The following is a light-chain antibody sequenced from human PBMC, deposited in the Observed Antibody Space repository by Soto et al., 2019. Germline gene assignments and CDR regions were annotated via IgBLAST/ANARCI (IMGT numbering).Light chain of an antibody. Sequence: EIVLTQSPATLSLSPRERATLSCRASQSVSSYLAWSQQKPGQAPRLLIYDASNRATGIPARFSGSGSGTDFALTISSLEPEDFAVYYCQQRTNWPLTFGGGTKVEIK. CDR2: DAS. V-gene: IGKV3-11*01. CDR1: QSVSSY. CDR3: QQRTNWPLT. J-gene: IGKJ4*01.